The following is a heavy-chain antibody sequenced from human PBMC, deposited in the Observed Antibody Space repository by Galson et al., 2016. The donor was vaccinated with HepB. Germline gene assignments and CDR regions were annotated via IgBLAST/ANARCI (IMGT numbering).Heavy chain of an antibody. CDR3: AKGKWSWNTCFDS. V-gene: IGHV3-23*01. Sequence: SLRLSCAAAGFRFSSYGMSWVRQAPGKGLEWVSHISGSGVTYYADSGKGRFTISRDDSMNTLYLQMNGLRADDTAVYNCAKGKWSWNTCFDSWGQGALVIVSS. D-gene: IGHD1/OR15-1a*01. J-gene: IGHJ4*02. CDR2: ISGSGVT. CDR1: GFRFSSYG.